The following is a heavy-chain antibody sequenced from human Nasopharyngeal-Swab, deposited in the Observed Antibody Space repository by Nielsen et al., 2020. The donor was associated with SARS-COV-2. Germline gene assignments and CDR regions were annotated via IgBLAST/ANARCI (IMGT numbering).Heavy chain of an antibody. Sequence: GESLKISCAASGFTFSSYGMHWVRQAPGKGLEWVAVISYDGSNKYYADSVKGRFTISRDNSKNTLYLQMNSLRAEDTAVYYCARDRRDSSGTHNWFDPWGQGTLVTVSS. CDR3: ARDRRDSSGTHNWFDP. CDR1: GFTFSSYG. V-gene: IGHV3-30*03. J-gene: IGHJ5*02. CDR2: ISYDGSNK. D-gene: IGHD6-19*01.